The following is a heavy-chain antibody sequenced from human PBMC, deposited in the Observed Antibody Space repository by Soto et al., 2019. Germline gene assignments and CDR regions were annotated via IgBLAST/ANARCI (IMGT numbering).Heavy chain of an antibody. CDR1: GASVQTYY. Sequence: PSETLSLTCSVSGASVQTYYWSWIRQSAGKGLEWIGRVYSAGTVNYNPSLQSRVTRSLDTSKNQFSMKLSSVTSEDPSGYYCARAHAYTVGQTALQGWFDPWGRGTLVTVSS. CDR3: ARAHAYTVGQTALQGWFDP. V-gene: IGHV4-4*07. D-gene: IGHD4-17*01. CDR2: VYSAGTV. J-gene: IGHJ5*02.